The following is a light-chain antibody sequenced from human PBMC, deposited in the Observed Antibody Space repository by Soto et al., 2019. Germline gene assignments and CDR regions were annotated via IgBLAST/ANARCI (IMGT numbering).Light chain of an antibody. CDR2: DIS. CDR1: QSVSSN. Sequence: EIVMTQSPATLSVSPGERATLSCRASQSVSSNLAWYQQKPGQAPSLLIYDISARATGIPTGFSGSGSGTEFTLTISSLQSEDFEVYYCQQYNDSLLTFGGGTKVEIK. CDR3: QQYNDSLLT. V-gene: IGKV3D-15*01. J-gene: IGKJ4*01.